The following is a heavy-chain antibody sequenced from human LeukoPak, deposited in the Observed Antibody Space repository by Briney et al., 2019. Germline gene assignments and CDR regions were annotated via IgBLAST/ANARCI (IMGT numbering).Heavy chain of an antibody. CDR2: ISSSSSYI. CDR1: GFTFSSYS. Sequence: PGGSLRLSCAASGFTFSSYSMNWVRQAPGKGLEWVSSISSSSSYIYYADSVKGRFTISRDNAKNSLYLQMNSLRAEDTAVYYCARDRTIFGVVGYMDVWGKGTTVTVSS. V-gene: IGHV3-21*01. D-gene: IGHD3-3*01. J-gene: IGHJ6*03. CDR3: ARDRTIFGVVGYMDV.